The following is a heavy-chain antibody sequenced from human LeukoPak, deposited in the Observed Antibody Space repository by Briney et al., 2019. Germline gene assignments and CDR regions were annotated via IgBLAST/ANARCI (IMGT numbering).Heavy chain of an antibody. V-gene: IGHV3-21*04. J-gene: IGHJ3*02. CDR1: EFTFSSYS. CDR2: ISSSSSYI. CDR3: AKDSEATITPLSAFDI. Sequence: GGSLRLSCAASEFTFSSYSMTWVPQAPGKGLEWVSSISSSSSYIYYADSVKGRFTISRENSNNTLYLQMNSLRADDTAMYYCAKDSEATITPLSAFDIWGQGTMVTVSS. D-gene: IGHD4-23*01.